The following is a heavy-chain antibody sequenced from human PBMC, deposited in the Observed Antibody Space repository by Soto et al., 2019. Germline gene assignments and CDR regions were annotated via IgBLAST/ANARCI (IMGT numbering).Heavy chain of an antibody. Sequence: HPGGSLRLSCAASGFIFSSCGIHWVRQAPGKGLEWVAVISSAGTGKYYADSVKGRFTISRDNSKNTVDLQMNSLGAEDTAVYYCAKDLSNSWSFDDWGQGTLVTVSS. CDR2: ISSAGTGK. CDR3: AKDLSNSWSFDD. CDR1: GFIFSSCG. V-gene: IGHV3-30*18. D-gene: IGHD6-13*01. J-gene: IGHJ4*02.